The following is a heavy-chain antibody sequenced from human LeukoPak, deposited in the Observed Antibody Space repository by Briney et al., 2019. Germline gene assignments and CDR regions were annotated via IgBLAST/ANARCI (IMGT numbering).Heavy chain of an antibody. D-gene: IGHD2-2*01. CDR2: IIPIFGTA. Sequence: SVKVSCKASGGTFSSYAISWVRQAPGQGLEWVGGIIPIFGTANYAQKFQGRVTITADKSTSTAYMELSSLRSEDTAVYYCASPRALYCSSTSCQTANGAFDIWGQGTMVTVSS. V-gene: IGHV1-69*06. CDR1: GGTFSSYA. CDR3: ASPRALYCSSTSCQTANGAFDI. J-gene: IGHJ3*02.